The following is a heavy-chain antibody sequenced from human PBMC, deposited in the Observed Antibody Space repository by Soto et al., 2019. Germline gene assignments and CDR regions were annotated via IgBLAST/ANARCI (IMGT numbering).Heavy chain of an antibody. CDR3: AKYSSSSNYYYGMDV. J-gene: IGHJ6*02. D-gene: IGHD6-6*01. Sequence: QVLLVESGGGVVQPGRSLRLSCAASGFTFSNYGMHWVRQAPGKGLEWVVVISYDGSNEYYADSVKGRFTISRDNSKNTLYLQMNSQRPEDTAVYYCAKYSSSSNYYYGMDVWGQGTTVTVSS. V-gene: IGHV3-30*18. CDR2: ISYDGSNE. CDR1: GFTFSNYG.